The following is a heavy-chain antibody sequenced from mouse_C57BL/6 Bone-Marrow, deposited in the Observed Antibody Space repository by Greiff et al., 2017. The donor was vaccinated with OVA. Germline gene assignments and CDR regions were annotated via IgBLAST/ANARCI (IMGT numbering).Heavy chain of an antibody. CDR3: ARPRAY. J-gene: IGHJ3*01. CDR1: GYTFTSYW. CDR2: INPGSGGT. Sequence: QVQLQQPGAELVKPGASVKMSCKASGYTFTSYWITWVKQRPGQGLEWIGVINPGSGGTNYNEKFKGKATLTADKSSSTAYMQLSSLTSEDSAVYFCARPRAYWGQGTLVTVSA. V-gene: IGHV1-55*01.